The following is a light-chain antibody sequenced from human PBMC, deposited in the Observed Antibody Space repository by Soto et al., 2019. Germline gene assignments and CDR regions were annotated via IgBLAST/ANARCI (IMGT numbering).Light chain of an antibody. CDR3: GTWDTGLRAYV. CDR1: SSSCHIGHHS. CDR2: DND. V-gene: IGLV1-51*01. Sequence: QAVVTQPPSVSAAPGQKVTISCSGSSSSCHIGHHSVSWYQHLPGTAPKLLIYDNDQRPSGIPARFSGSKSATSATLDITGLQTGDEADYYCGTWDTGLRAYVLGTGTKLTVL. J-gene: IGLJ1*01.